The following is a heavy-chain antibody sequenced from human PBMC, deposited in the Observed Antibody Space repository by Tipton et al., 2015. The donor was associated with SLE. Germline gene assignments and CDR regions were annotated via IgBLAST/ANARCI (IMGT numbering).Heavy chain of an antibody. CDR3: AKEIGGRLIAVAGGAFDI. V-gene: IGHV3-30*02. D-gene: IGHD6-19*01. CDR2: IRYDGSNK. Sequence: GSLRLSCAASGFSFSSYGMHWARQAPGKGLEWVAFIRYDGSNKYYADSVKGRFTISRDNSKNTLYLQMNSLRADDTAVYYCAKEIGGRLIAVAGGAFDIWGQGTMVTVSS. J-gene: IGHJ3*02. CDR1: GFSFSSYG.